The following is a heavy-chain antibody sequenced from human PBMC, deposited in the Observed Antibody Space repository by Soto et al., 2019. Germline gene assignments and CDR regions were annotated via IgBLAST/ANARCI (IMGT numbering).Heavy chain of an antibody. J-gene: IGHJ4*02. D-gene: IGHD1-1*01. CDR3: ARDLPGTTVNFDY. V-gene: IGHV1-2*02. CDR2: INPNSGGT. Sequence: ASVKVSCKASGYTFTGYYMHWVRQAPGQGLEWMGWINPNSGGTNYAQKFQGRVTMTRDTSISTAYMELSRLRSDDTAVHYCARDLPGTTVNFDYWGQGTLVTVSS. CDR1: GYTFTGYY.